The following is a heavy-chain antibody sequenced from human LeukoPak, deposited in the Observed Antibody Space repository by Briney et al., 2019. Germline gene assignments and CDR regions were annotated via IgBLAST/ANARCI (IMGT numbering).Heavy chain of an antibody. CDR3: AKGGVGANPRFFDY. V-gene: IGHV3-21*04. Sequence: GGSLRLSCAASGFTFSSYSMNWVREAPGKGLEWGSSISSSSSYIYYADSVKGRFTISRDNAKNSLYLQMNSLSAEDAAVYYCAKGGVGANPRFFDYWGQGTLVTVSS. D-gene: IGHD1-26*01. J-gene: IGHJ4*02. CDR1: GFTFSSYS. CDR2: ISSSSSYI.